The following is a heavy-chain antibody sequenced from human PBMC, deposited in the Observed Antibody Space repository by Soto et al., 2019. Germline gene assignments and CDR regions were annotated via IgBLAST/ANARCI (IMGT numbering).Heavy chain of an antibody. Sequence: QVQLQQWGAGLLKPSETLSLTCAVYGGSFSGYYWSWIRQPPGKGLEWIGEINHSGSTNYNPSLKSRVTLSVDTSKNQFSLKLSSVTAADTAVYYCARGLRINWFDPWGQGTLVTVSS. D-gene: IGHD4-17*01. CDR1: GGSFSGYY. CDR3: ARGLRINWFDP. J-gene: IGHJ5*02. CDR2: INHSGST. V-gene: IGHV4-34*01.